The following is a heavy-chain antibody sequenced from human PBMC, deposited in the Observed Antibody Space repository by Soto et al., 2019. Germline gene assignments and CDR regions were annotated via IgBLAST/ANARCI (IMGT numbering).Heavy chain of an antibody. CDR1: GGTFSSYA. V-gene: IGHV1-69*13. CDR2: ISPIFGTA. J-gene: IGHJ6*02. CDR3: ASGRDGYNCHFAPCCSYGLDV. Sequence: GASVKVSCKASGGTFSSYALSWVRQAPGQGIEWMGEISPIFGTANYAQKFQGRVTITEDESTSTAYMELSSLRSADTAVHYCASGRDGYNCHFAPCCSYGLDVWGQGPTVTVSS. D-gene: IGHD5-12*01.